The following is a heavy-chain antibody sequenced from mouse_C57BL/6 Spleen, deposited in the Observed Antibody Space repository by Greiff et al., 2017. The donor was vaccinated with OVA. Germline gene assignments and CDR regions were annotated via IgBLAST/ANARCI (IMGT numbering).Heavy chain of an antibody. CDR2: ISYDGSN. CDR3: ARGVYDGYYDY. Sequence: EVQVVESGPGLVKPSQSLSLTCSVTGYSITSGYYWNWIRQFPGNKLEWMGYISYDGSNNYNPSLKNRISITRDTSKNQFFLKLNSVTTEDTATYYCARGVYDGYYDYWGQGTTLTVSS. J-gene: IGHJ2*01. D-gene: IGHD2-3*01. CDR1: GYSITSGYY. V-gene: IGHV3-6*01.